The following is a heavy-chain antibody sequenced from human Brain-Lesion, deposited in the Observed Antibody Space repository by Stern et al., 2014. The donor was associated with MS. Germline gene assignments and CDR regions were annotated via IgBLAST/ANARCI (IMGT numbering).Heavy chain of an antibody. J-gene: IGHJ4*02. CDR1: GYRFTSNW. Sequence: VQPVESGAELKKPGESLKISCKGSGYRFTSNWIGWARQLPGKGLEWMGIIWTGDSDTIYSPSFQGQVTISADKSISPAYLQWSSLQASDTAMYYCARRGDSSSSGFDYWGQGTLVIVSS. CDR2: IWTGDSDT. CDR3: ARRGDSSSSGFDY. V-gene: IGHV5-51*01. D-gene: IGHD6-6*01.